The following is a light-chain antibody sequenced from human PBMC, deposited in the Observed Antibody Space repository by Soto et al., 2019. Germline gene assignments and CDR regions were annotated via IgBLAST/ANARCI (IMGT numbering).Light chain of an antibody. CDR3: QKYDSDPWT. Sequence: DIQMTQSPSSLSASVGDRVTITCRASQGMSNYLAWYQQKPGKVPKLLIYTASTLQSGVPSRFSGSGSGTDFTLTISSLQPEDVATYYCQKYDSDPWTFGQGTKVEIK. CDR1: QGMSNY. J-gene: IGKJ1*01. CDR2: TAS. V-gene: IGKV1-27*01.